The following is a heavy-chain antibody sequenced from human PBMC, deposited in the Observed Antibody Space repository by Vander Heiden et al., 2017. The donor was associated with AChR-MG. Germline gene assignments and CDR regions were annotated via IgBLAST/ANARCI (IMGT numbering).Heavy chain of an antibody. CDR3: TSVRYYYDSSGYY. CDR2: IRSKAYGGTT. D-gene: IGHD3-22*01. J-gene: IGHJ4*02. Sequence: EVQLVEYGGGLVKPGRALRLSGTASGFTFGDYAIGWFRQAPGKGLEWVGFIRSKAYGGTTEYAASVKGRFTISRDDSKSIAYLQMNSLKTEDTAVYYCTSVRYYYDSSGYYWGQGTLVTVSS. V-gene: IGHV3-49*05. CDR1: GFTFGDYA.